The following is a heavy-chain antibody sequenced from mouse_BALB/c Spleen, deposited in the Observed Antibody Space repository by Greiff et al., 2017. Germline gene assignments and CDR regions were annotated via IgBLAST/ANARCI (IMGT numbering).Heavy chain of an antibody. D-gene: IGHD1-1*01. CDR3: ARVRDYAMDY. CDR1: GFTFSSFG. CDR2: ISSGSSTI. J-gene: IGHJ4*01. V-gene: IGHV5-17*02. Sequence: EVQVVESGGGLVQPGGSRKLSCAASGFTFSSFGMHWVRQAPEKGLEWVAYISSGSSTIYYADTVKGRFTISRDNPKNTLFLQMTSLRSEDTAMYYCARVRDYAMDYWGQGTSVTVSS.